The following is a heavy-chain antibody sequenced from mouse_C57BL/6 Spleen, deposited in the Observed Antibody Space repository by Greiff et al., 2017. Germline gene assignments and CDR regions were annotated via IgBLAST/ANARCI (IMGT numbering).Heavy chain of an antibody. J-gene: IGHJ3*01. CDR3: AREGYDGAWFAY. V-gene: IGHV3-1*01. Sequence: EVQGVESGPGMVKPSQSLSLTCTVTGYSITSGYDWHWIRHFPGNKLEWMGYISYSGSTNYNPSLKSRISITHDTSKNHFFLKLNSVTTEDTATYYCAREGYDGAWFAYWGQGTLVTVSA. CDR1: GYSITSGYD. CDR2: ISYSGST. D-gene: IGHD2-2*01.